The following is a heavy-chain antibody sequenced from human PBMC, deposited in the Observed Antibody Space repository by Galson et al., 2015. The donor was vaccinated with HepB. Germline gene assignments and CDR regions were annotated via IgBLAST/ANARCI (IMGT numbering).Heavy chain of an antibody. CDR1: GGTFSSYA. J-gene: IGHJ3*02. D-gene: IGHD1-26*01. CDR3: ARVGRGDAFDI. Sequence: VKVSCKASGGTFSSYAISWVRQAPGQGLEWMGGIIPMFGTANYAQKFQGRVTITADEYMSTVYMELSSLRSEDTAVYYCARVGRGDAFDIWGQGTMVTVSS. V-gene: IGHV1-69*13. CDR2: IIPMFGTA.